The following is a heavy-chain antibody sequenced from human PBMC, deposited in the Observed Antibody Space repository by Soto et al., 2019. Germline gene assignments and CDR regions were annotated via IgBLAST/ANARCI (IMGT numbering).Heavy chain of an antibody. Sequence: SQTLSVTCAISGDSVASNSAAWNWIRQSPSRGLERLGRPYYSSKGYNDKGVSVESRITINPDTSKNQFXLQLXSVTPEDTAVYYCAVVPAATPGAXDIWGQGTMVTVSS. V-gene: IGHV6-1*01. J-gene: IGHJ3*02. CDR2: PYYSSKGYN. D-gene: IGHD2-2*01. CDR3: AVVPAATPGAXDI. CDR1: GDSVASNSAA.